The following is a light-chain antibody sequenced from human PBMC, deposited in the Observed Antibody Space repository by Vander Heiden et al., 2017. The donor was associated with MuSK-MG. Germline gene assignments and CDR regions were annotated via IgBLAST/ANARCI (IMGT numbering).Light chain of an antibody. CDR3: QAWDSGVV. J-gene: IGLJ2*01. CDR2: QNN. CDR1: KLVVKL. Sequence: SYELTQPPSVSVSPGQTASITCSGAKLVVKLAFWYPQNPCQSPVLVLYQNNRRPSGIPERFSGSSSGNTATLTISGTKAMDEDDYYCQAWDSGVVFGGGTKLTVL. V-gene: IGLV3-1*01.